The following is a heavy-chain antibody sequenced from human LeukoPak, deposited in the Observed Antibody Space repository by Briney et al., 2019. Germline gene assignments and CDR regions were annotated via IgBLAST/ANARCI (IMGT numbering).Heavy chain of an antibody. D-gene: IGHD2-2*01. V-gene: IGHV1-2*02. CDR3: ASRIVPASHWFFDI. J-gene: IGHJ2*01. CDR1: GYTFNAYF. Sequence: ASVKVSCKASGYTFNAYFIHWVRQAPGQGLEWMGWINPNRGGTNSAQIFQGRVTMTRDTSISTAYMELSRLRSDDTAVYYCASRIVPASHWFFDIWGRGTLVTVSS. CDR2: INPNRGGT.